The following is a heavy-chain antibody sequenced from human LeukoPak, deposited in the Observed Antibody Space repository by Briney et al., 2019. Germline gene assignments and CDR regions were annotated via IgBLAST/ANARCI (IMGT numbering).Heavy chain of an antibody. CDR1: GGSISSGSYY. CDR3: ARDQKVRGVKLHYFDY. CDR2: IYTSGST. J-gene: IGHJ4*02. V-gene: IGHV4-61*02. Sequence: SETLSLTCTVSGGSISSGSYYWSWIRQPAGKGLEWIGRIYTSGSTNYNPSLKSRVTISVDTSKNQFSLKLSSVTAADTAVYYCARDQKVRGVKLHYFDYWGQGTLVTVSS. D-gene: IGHD3-10*01.